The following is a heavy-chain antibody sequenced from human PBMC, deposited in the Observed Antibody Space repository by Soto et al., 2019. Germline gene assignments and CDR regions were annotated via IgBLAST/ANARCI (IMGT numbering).Heavy chain of an antibody. Sequence: GGSLRLSCAASGFTFDDYTMHWVRQDPGKGLEWVSGISWNSGSIGYADSVKGRFTISRDNAKNSLYLQMNSLRAEDTALYYCAQDRNMEYYDFWSGYSGPRYYFDYWGQGTLVTVSS. D-gene: IGHD3-3*01. J-gene: IGHJ4*02. CDR1: GFTFDDYT. V-gene: IGHV3-9*01. CDR2: ISWNSGSI. CDR3: AQDRNMEYYDFWSGYSGPRYYFDY.